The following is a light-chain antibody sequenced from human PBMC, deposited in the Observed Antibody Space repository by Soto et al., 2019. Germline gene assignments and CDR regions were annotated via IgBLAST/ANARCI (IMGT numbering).Light chain of an antibody. CDR1: SRDIGGYNY. CDR2: DVS. J-gene: IGLJ1*01. V-gene: IGLV2-14*01. CDR3: SSYTSTGPHV. Sequence: QSALTQPASVSGSPGQSITISCTGTSRDIGGYNYVCWYQQLPDKVPKLMIYDVSNRPSGVSNRFSGSKSGNTAYLTISGLQAEDEADYYCSSYTSTGPHVFGTGTKLTVL.